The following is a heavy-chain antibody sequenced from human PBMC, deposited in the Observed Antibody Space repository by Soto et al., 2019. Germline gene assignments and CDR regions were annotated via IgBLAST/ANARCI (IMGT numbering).Heavy chain of an antibody. V-gene: IGHV4-31*03. CDR1: GGSISSGGNY. CDR2: IYYSGST. CDR3: ASSVDP. Sequence: QVQLQESGPGLVKPSQTLSLTCTVSGGSISSGGNYCSWRRQHPGKGLEWIGCIYYSGSTYYTPSFTSRVTTSVETSKYLFSLKLSSVTAADSAVYYCASSVDPWGQGTLVTVSS. J-gene: IGHJ5*02. D-gene: IGHD6-25*01.